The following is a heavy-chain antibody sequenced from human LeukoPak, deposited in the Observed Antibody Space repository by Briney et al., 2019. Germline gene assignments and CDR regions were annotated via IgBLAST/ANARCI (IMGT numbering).Heavy chain of an antibody. V-gene: IGHV3-11*04. CDR1: GFTFSDYY. J-gene: IGHJ4*02. CDR2: IGSSGSTI. D-gene: IGHD5-18*01. Sequence: GSLRLSCAASGFTFSDYYMSWIRQAPGKGLEWVSYIGSSGSTIYYADSGKGRFTISRDNAKNSLYLQMNSLRAEDTAVYYCAKTRDSYGYVYCDYWGPGTLVTVSS. CDR3: AKTRDSYGYVYCDY.